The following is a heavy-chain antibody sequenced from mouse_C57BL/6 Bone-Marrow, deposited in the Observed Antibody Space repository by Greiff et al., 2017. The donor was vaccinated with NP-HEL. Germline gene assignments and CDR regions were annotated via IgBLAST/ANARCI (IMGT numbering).Heavy chain of an antibody. J-gene: IGHJ3*01. D-gene: IGHD2-4*01. Sequence: QVQLQQSGSELRSPGSSVKLSCKDFDSEVFPIAYLSWVRQTPGHGFEWIGGILPSIGRTIYGEKFEDKATLDADTLSNTAYLELNSLTSEDSAIYYCARGDPYDYDAAWFAYWGQGTLVTVSA. CDR2: ILPSIGRT. V-gene: IGHV15-2*01. CDR1: DSEVFPIAY. CDR3: ARGDPYDYDAAWFAY.